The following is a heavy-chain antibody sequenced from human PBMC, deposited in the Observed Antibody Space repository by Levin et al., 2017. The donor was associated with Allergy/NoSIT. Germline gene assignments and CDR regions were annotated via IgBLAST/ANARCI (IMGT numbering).Heavy chain of an antibody. CDR2: ISSSSTYI. CDR1: GFSFSSYS. J-gene: IGHJ4*02. CDR3: ARAETVQGFHQGSIGY. D-gene: IGHD3-10*01. V-gene: IGHV3-21*01. Sequence: SCAASGFSFSSYSMSWVRQAPAKGLEWVSSISSSSTYIYYTDSMKGRFTISRDNAKNSLFLQMNSLRVEDTAVYYCARAETVQGFHQGSIGYWGQGTLVTVSS.